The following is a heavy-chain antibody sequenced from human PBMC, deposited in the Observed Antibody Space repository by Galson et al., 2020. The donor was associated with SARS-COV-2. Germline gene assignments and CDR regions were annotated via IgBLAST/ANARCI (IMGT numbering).Heavy chain of an antibody. CDR2: IYYSGST. CDR1: GGSISSYY. CDR3: ARETPSGDSSGYYYSDGMDV. Sequence: SETLSLTCTVSGGSISSYYWSWIRQPPGKGLEWIGYIYYSGSTNYNPSLKSRVTISVDTSKNQFSLKLSSVTAADTAVYYCARETPSGDSSGYYYSDGMDVWGQGTTVTVSS. J-gene: IGHJ6*02. V-gene: IGHV4-59*13. D-gene: IGHD3-22*01.